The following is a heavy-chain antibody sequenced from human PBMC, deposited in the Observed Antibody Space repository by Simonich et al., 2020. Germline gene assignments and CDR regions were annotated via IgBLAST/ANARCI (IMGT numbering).Heavy chain of an antibody. CDR3: ARASRGTWWYYYFDY. V-gene: IGHV1-18*01. CDR2: TSAYNVNT. CDR1: GYTFTSYG. Sequence: QVQLVQSGAEVKKPGASVKVSCKASGYTFTSYGISWVRQAPGQGLEWMEWTSAYNVNTNSARKLQGRVTMTTDTSTSTAYMELRSLRSDDTAVYYCARASRGTWWYYYFDYWGQGTLVTVSS. D-gene: IGHD2-15*01. J-gene: IGHJ4*02.